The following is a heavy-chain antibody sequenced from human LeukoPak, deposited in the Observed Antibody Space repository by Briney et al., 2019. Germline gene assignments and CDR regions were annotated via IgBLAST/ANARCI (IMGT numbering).Heavy chain of an antibody. CDR2: ISWNSGSA. Sequence: GGSLRLSCAASGFTFDDYSMHWVRQAPGKGLEWVSGISWNSGSAGYADSVKGRFTISRDSAKNSLYQQMNSLRTEDTALYYCAKDRTYSAYAALDYWGQGTLVTVSS. CDR1: GFTFDDYS. V-gene: IGHV3-9*01. D-gene: IGHD5-12*01. J-gene: IGHJ4*02. CDR3: AKDRTYSAYAALDY.